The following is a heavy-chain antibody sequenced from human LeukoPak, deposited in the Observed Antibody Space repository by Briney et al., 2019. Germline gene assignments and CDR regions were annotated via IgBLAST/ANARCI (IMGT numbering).Heavy chain of an antibody. V-gene: IGHV3-7*03. CDR2: IKQDGSEK. D-gene: IGHD3-10*01. CDR1: GFTFSSYW. CDR3: ARCPWFRELPHPAYGMDV. Sequence: GGSLRLSCAASGFTFSSYWMSWVRQAPGKGLEWVANIKQDGSEKYYVDSVKGRFTTSRDNAKNSLYLQMNSLRAEDTAVYYCARCPWFRELPHPAYGMDVWGKGTTVTVSS. J-gene: IGHJ6*04.